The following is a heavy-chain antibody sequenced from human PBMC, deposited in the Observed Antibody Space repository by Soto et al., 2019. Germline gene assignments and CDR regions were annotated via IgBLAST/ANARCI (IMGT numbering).Heavy chain of an antibody. Sequence: QVQLVQSGAEVKKPGASVKVSCKASGYTFTSYGISWVRQAPGQGLEWMGWINAYNGNTNYAQKPQXXXTXXPDTSTSTAYMELRSLRSDDTAVYYCARVLPPFDPWGQGTLVTVSS. J-gene: IGHJ5*02. CDR2: INAYNGNT. V-gene: IGHV1-18*01. CDR3: ARVLPPFDP. CDR1: GYTFTSYG.